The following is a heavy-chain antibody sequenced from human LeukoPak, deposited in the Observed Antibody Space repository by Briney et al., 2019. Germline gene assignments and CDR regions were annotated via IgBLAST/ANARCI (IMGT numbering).Heavy chain of an antibody. CDR3: ARESSSTWYGSLDY. V-gene: IGHV3-23*01. D-gene: IGHD6-13*01. CDR1: GFTFSSYA. J-gene: IGHJ4*02. CDR2: MTGSGGST. Sequence: PGGSLRLSCAATGFTFSSYAMSWVRQAPGKGLEWVSAMTGSGGSTYYADSVKGRFTISGDNSKNTPYLQMNSLRAEDTAVYYCARESSSTWYGSLDYWGQGTLVTVSS.